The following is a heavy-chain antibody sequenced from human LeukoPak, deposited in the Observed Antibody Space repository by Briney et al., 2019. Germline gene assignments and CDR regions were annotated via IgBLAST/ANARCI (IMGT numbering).Heavy chain of an antibody. J-gene: IGHJ4*02. D-gene: IGHD6-19*01. V-gene: IGHV1-2*02. CDR2: INPNSGGT. CDR1: GYAFTGYY. CDR3: AREVAAVAGTKNGY. Sequence: GASVKVSCKASGYAFTGYYMHWVRQAPGQGLEWMGWINPNSGGTNYAQKFQGRVTMTRDTSISTAYMELSRLRSDDTAVYYCAREVAAVAGTKNGYWGQGTLVTVSS.